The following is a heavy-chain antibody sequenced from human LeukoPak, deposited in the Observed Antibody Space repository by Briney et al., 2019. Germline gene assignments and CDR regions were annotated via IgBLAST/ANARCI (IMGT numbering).Heavy chain of an antibody. D-gene: IGHD1-26*01. CDR3: VKGSGTHYYFYYMDV. CDR2: ISCTGSAV. Sequence: GGSLRLSCAASGFSFITYAMNGLRQAPGKGLEWVSDISCTGSAVDYADSVKGRFTVSRDTSKSTVYLQMSGLRVDDTATYYCVKGSGTHYYFYYMDVWGKGTPVTVSS. J-gene: IGHJ6*03. CDR1: GFSFITYA. V-gene: IGHV3-48*03.